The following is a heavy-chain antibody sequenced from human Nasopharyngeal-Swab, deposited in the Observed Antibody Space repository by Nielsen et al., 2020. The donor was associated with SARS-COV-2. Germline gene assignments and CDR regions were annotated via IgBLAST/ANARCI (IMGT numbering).Heavy chain of an antibody. Sequence: GGSLRLSCAASGFTFSSYAMHWVRQAPGKGLEWVAVISYDGSNKYYADSVKGRLTISRDNSKNTLYLQMNSLRAEDTAVYYCASSYDYVWGSYRQPYWGQGTLVTVSS. V-gene: IGHV3-30-3*01. D-gene: IGHD3-16*02. CDR1: GFTFSSYA. CDR3: ASSYDYVWGSYRQPY. J-gene: IGHJ4*02. CDR2: ISYDGSNK.